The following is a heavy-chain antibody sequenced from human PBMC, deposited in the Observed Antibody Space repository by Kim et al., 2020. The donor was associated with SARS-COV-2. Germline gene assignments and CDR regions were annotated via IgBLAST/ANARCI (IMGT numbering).Heavy chain of an antibody. J-gene: IGHJ4*02. Sequence: SGSTNYNPSLKTRVTISVDKSKTQFSLKLSSVTAADTAVYYCARDSYYGSDWGQGTLVTVSS. CDR3: ARDSYYGSD. CDR2: SGST. D-gene: IGHD1-26*01. V-gene: IGHV4-4*02.